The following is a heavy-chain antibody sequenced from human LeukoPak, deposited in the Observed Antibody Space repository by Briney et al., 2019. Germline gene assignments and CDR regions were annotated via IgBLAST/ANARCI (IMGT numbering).Heavy chain of an antibody. CDR1: GLIFSSYV. V-gene: IGHV3-23*01. CDR3: AKDLLGRAGYYNLDY. Sequence: PGGSLRLSCAASGLIFSSYVMSWVRQAPGKGLEWVSAISGSGGSTYYADSVKGRFTISRDNSKNTLYLQMNSLRAEDTAVYYCAKDLLGRAGYYNLDYWGQGTLVTVSS. CDR2: ISGSGGST. J-gene: IGHJ4*02. D-gene: IGHD3-9*01.